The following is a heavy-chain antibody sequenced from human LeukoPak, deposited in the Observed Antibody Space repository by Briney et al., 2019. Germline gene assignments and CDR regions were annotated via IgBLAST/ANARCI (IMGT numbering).Heavy chain of an antibody. CDR3: ARGGDSLHY. Sequence: QPGGSLRLSCAASGFTVSSNFMTWVRQAPGKGLEWVSVIYSGGSAYYADSVKDRFTISRDNSKNMLYLQMNSLRAEDTAVYYCARGGDSLHYWGQGTLVTVSS. V-gene: IGHV3-66*01. D-gene: IGHD3-10*01. J-gene: IGHJ4*02. CDR1: GFTVSSNF. CDR2: IYSGGSA.